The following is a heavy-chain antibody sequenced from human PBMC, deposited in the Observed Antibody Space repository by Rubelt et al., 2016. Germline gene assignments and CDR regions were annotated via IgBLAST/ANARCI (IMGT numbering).Heavy chain of an antibody. D-gene: IGHD1-26*01. J-gene: IGHJ4*02. CDR3: ARDRDSGSRYFDY. CDR2: INAGNGNT. CDR1: GYTFTSYV. Sequence: QVQIVQSGAEVKKPGASVKVSCKASGYTFTSYVMHWVRQAPGQRLEWMGWINAGNGNTKYSRKFQGRVTISRDTFASTAYMELSSLRSEDTAVYYCARDRDSGSRYFDYWGQGTLVTVSS. V-gene: IGHV1-3*01.